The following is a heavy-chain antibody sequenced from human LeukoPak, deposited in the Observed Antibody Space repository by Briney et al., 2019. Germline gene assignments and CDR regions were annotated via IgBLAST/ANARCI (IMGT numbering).Heavy chain of an antibody. CDR2: SYYSGST. D-gene: IGHD6-19*01. CDR3: ARVGSGSFDY. Sequence: SETLSLTCTVSRGSISTYYWSWIRQPPGKGLGWIGYSYYSGSTYCNPSLKTRVTISVDTSKNQFSLKLSSVTAADTAVYYCARVGSGSFDYWGQGTLVTVSS. J-gene: IGHJ4*02. CDR1: RGSISTYY. V-gene: IGHV4-59*01.